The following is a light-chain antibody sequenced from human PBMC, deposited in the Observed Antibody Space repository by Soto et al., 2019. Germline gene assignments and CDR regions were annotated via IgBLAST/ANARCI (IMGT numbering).Light chain of an antibody. CDR3: SSYTTTTTPVV. CDR1: SSDNGTYDY. J-gene: IGLJ2*01. CDR2: EVT. Sequence: QSALTQPASVSGSPGQSITISCTGTSSDNGTYDYVSWYQHHPGKAPKLMIYEVTNRPSGVSDRFSGSKSGKTASLTISGLQAEDEADYYCSSYTTTTTPVVFGGGTKVTVL. V-gene: IGLV2-14*01.